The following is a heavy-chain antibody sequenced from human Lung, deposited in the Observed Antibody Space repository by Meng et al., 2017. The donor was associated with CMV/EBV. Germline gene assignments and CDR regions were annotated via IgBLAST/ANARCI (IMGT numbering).Heavy chain of an antibody. Sequence: ESXKISCAASGFTVSSNYMSWVRQAPGKGLEWVSVIYSGGSTYYADSVKGRFTISRDNSKNTLYLQMNSLRAEDTAVYYCARDRGEGIDPWGQGTRVTVAS. D-gene: IGHD3-16*01. CDR2: IYSGGST. J-gene: IGHJ5*02. CDR1: GFTVSSNY. CDR3: ARDRGEGIDP. V-gene: IGHV3-66*02.